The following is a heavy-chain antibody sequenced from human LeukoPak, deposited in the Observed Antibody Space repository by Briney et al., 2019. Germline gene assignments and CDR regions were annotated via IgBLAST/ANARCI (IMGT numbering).Heavy chain of an antibody. V-gene: IGHV3-53*01. J-gene: IGHJ4*02. CDR1: GFSVSTSY. Sequence: GGSLRLSCAASGFSVSTSYMSWVRQAPGKGLEYVSVLYDSGDTYYAESVKGRLTISRDNSKNTLYLQMSSLRAEDTAVYYCANLAGYFDSSGYDVDYWGQGTLVTVSS. D-gene: IGHD3-22*01. CDR2: LYDSGDT. CDR3: ANLAGYFDSSGYDVDY.